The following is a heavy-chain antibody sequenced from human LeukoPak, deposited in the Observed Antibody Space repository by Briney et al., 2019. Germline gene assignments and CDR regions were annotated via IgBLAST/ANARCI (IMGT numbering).Heavy chain of an antibody. CDR3: ARTDSSGWYVFDY. D-gene: IGHD6-19*01. CDR1: GGSISSTNW. CDR2: ISLSGRT. J-gene: IGHJ4*02. Sequence: SETLSLTCGVSGGSISSTNWWSWVRQPPGQGLEWIGEISLSGRTNYNPSLKSRVTISVDTSKNQFSLKLSSVTAADTAVYYCARTDSSGWYVFDYWGQGTLVTVSS. V-gene: IGHV4-4*02.